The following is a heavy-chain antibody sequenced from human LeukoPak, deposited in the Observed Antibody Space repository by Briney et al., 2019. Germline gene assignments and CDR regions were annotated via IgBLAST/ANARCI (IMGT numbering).Heavy chain of an antibody. D-gene: IGHD3-16*02. CDR2: IYYSGST. Sequence: PSETLSLTCTVSGGSISSSSYYWGWIRQPPGKGLEWIGSIYYSGSTYYNPSLKSRVTISADTSKNQFSLKLSSVTAADTAVYYCARRTRYYDYVWGSYRSYYFDYWGQGTLVTVSS. CDR3: ARRTRYYDYVWGSYRSYYFDY. V-gene: IGHV4-39*07. J-gene: IGHJ4*02. CDR1: GGSISSSSYY.